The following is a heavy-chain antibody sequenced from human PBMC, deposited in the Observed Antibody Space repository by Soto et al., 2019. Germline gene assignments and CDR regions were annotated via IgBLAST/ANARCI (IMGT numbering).Heavy chain of an antibody. J-gene: IGHJ6*02. CDR3: ARDGGYDTLWGV. Sequence: PSETLSLTCTVSGGSISSGDYYWSWIRQPPGKGLEWIGYIYYSGSTYYNPSLKSRVTISVDTSKNQFSLKLRSVTAADTAVYYCARDGGYDTLWGVWGQGTTVTVSS. V-gene: IGHV4-30-4*01. CDR2: IYYSGST. CDR1: GGSISSGDYY. D-gene: IGHD3-22*01.